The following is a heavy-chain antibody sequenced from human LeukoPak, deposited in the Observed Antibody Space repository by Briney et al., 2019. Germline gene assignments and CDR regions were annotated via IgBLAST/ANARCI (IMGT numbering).Heavy chain of an antibody. J-gene: IGHJ4*02. D-gene: IGHD5-12*01. CDR3: ATEEYGGYDPCFDY. Sequence: GGSLRLSCAASGFTFSSYAMHWVRQAPGKGLEWVAVISYDGSNKYYADSVKGRFTISRDNSKNTLYLQMNSLRAEDTAVYYCATEEYGGYDPCFDYWGQGTLVTVSS. CDR1: GFTFSSYA. V-gene: IGHV3-30-3*01. CDR2: ISYDGSNK.